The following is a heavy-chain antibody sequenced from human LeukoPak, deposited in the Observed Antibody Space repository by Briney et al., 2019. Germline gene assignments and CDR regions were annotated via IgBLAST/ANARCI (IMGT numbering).Heavy chain of an antibody. J-gene: IGHJ6*03. CDR1: GFTFSSYE. Sequence: GGSLRLSCAASGFTFSSYEMNWVRQAPGKGLEWISYISSSGSTIHYADSVKGRFTISRDNAKNSLYLQMNSLRAEDTAVYYCARVTGYYMDVWGKGTTVTVSS. CDR3: ARVTGYYMDV. CDR2: ISSSGSTI. V-gene: IGHV3-48*03.